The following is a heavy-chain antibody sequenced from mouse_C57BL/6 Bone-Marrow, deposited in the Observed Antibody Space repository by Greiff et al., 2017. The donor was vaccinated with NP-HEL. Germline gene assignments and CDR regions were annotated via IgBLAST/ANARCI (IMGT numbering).Heavy chain of an antibody. CDR3: ARVTTVVVDY. CDR1: GYTFTNYW. V-gene: IGHV1-63*01. CDR2: IYPGGGYT. Sequence: QVQLKESGAELVRPGTSVKMSCKASGYTFTNYWIGWAKQRPGHGLEWIGDIYPGGGYTNYNEKFKGKATLTADKSSSTAYMQFSSLTSEDSAIYYCARVTTVVVDYWGQGTLVTVSA. J-gene: IGHJ3*01. D-gene: IGHD1-1*01.